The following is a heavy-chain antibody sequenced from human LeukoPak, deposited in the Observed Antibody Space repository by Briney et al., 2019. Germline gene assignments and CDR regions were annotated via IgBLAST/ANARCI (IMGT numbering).Heavy chain of an antibody. CDR1: GYTFTGYY. CDR3: ARDAPHSPYDYVWGSLGH. V-gene: IGHV1-2*02. CDR2: INPNSGGT. J-gene: IGHJ4*02. Sequence: ASVKVSCKASGYTFTGYYMHWVRQAPGQGLEWMGWINPNSGGTNYGQKFQGRVTMTRDTSISTAYMELSRLRSDDTAVYYCARDAPHSPYDYVWGSLGHWGQGTLVTVSS. D-gene: IGHD3-16*01.